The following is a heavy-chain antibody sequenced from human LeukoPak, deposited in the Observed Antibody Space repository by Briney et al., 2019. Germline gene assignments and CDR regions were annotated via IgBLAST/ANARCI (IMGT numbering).Heavy chain of an antibody. D-gene: IGHD3-10*01. CDR2: ISYDGSNK. CDR3: ARDRSYGSGSYSPLRY. V-gene: IGHV3-30*04. CDR1: GFIFSTYA. J-gene: IGHJ4*02. Sequence: GGSLRLSCSASGFIFSTYAIHWVRQAPGKGLEWVAVISYDGSNKYYADSVKGRFTISRDNSKNTLYLQMNSLRAEDTAVYYCARDRSYGSGSYSPLRYWGQGTLVTVSS.